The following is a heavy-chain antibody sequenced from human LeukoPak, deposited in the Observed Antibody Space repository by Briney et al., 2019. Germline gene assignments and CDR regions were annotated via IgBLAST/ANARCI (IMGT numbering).Heavy chain of an antibody. J-gene: IGHJ4*02. D-gene: IGHD5-12*01. Sequence: GGSLRLSCAASGFTFSGSAMHWVRQASGKGLEWVGRIRSKANSYATAYAASVKGRFTISRDDSKNTLYLQMNSLRAEDTAVYYCAKRGPRGMVAMYYFDYWGQGTLVTVSS. V-gene: IGHV3-73*01. CDR1: GFTFSGSA. CDR2: IRSKANSYAT. CDR3: AKRGPRGMVAMYYFDY.